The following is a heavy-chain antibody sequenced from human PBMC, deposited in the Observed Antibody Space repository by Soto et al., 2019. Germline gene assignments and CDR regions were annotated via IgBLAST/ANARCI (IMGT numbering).Heavy chain of an antibody. CDR2: IFYSGST. D-gene: IGHD2-15*01. CDR1: GGAISSSSYN. V-gene: IGHV4-39*01. J-gene: IGHJ6*02. Sequence: SETLSLTYSFSGGAISSSSYNGGWSRQPPGKGLDWIGSIFYSGSTYYTPSLKSRVTISVDTSKNQFSLKLSSVTAADTAVYYCARHLTYCSAGSCYSDFPYYGMDVWGQGTTVS. CDR3: ARHLTYCSAGSCYSDFPYYGMDV.